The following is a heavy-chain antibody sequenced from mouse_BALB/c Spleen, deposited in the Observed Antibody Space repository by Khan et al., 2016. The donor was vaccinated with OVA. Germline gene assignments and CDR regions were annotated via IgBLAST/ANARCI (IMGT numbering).Heavy chain of an antibody. Sequence: VQLQQSGTELARPGASVNLSCKASGYTFTGYWMQWVKQRPGQGLEWIGAIYPGDGNTRYTQKFKGKATLTADKSSSTAYMQLSSLASDDSAVYYCARGGITTGYFDYWGQGTTLTVSS. CDR1: GYTFTGYW. D-gene: IGHD1-1*01. CDR3: ARGGITTGYFDY. J-gene: IGHJ2*01. CDR2: IYPGDGNT. V-gene: IGHV1-87*01.